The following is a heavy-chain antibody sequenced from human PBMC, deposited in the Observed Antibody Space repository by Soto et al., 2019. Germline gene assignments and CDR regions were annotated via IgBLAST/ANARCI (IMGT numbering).Heavy chain of an antibody. Sequence: GASVKVSCKASGYTFTSYGISWVRQAPGQGLEWMGWISAYNGNTNYAQKLQGRVTMTTDTSTSTAYMELRSLRSDDTAVYYCARVLSKDPLSQSHNRFDPWGQGTLVTVSS. D-gene: IGHD3-16*02. J-gene: IGHJ5*02. CDR1: GYTFTSYG. V-gene: IGHV1-18*01. CDR2: ISAYNGNT. CDR3: ARVLSKDPLSQSHNRFDP.